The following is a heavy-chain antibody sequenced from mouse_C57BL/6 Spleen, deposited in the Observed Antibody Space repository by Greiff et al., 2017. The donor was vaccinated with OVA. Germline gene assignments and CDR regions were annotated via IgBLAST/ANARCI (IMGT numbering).Heavy chain of an antibody. CDR2: INPNNGGT. Sequence: EVQLQQSGPELVNPGASVKIPCKASGYTFTDYNMDWVKQSHGKSLEWIGDINPNNGGTIYNQKFKGKATLTVDKSSSTAYMELRSLTSEDTAVYYCARESRTGTEYYYAMDYWGQGTSVTVSS. V-gene: IGHV1-18*01. CDR1: GYTFTDYN. D-gene: IGHD4-1*01. CDR3: ARESRTGTEYYYAMDY. J-gene: IGHJ4*01.